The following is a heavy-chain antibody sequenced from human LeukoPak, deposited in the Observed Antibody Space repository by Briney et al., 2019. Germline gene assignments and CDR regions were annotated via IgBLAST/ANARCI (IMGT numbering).Heavy chain of an antibody. J-gene: IGHJ4*02. CDR3: ARHSPAAVGRLDY. CDR1: GGSINSRSDY. Sequence: SETLSLTCTVSGGSINSRSDYWGWIRQPPGKGLEWIGSIYYSGSTYYNPSLKSRVTISVDTSKNQFSLKLSSVTAADTAVYYCARHSPAAVGRLDYWGQGTLVTVSS. V-gene: IGHV4-39*01. CDR2: IYYSGST. D-gene: IGHD6-13*01.